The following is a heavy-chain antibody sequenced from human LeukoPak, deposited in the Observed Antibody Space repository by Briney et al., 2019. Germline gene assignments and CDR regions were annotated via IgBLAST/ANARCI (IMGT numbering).Heavy chain of an antibody. J-gene: IGHJ4*02. CDR3: AKWDGSGSYYNPACY. CDR1: GFIVSGND. CDR2: IYNGGSA. Sequence: GGSLRLSCAASGFIVSGNDMSWVRQAPGKGLEWVSVIYNGGSAYYADSVKGRFTVSRDNSKNTLYLQMNSLRAEDTAVYYCAKWDGSGSYYNPACYWGQGTLVTVSS. D-gene: IGHD3-10*01. V-gene: IGHV3-53*01.